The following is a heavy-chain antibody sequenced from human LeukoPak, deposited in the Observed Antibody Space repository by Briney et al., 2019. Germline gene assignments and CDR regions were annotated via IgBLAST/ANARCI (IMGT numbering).Heavy chain of an antibody. CDR3: AKLSCSSTACYTDY. V-gene: IGHV3-23*01. J-gene: IGHJ4*02. CDR1: GFTLSTYG. D-gene: IGHD2-2*02. Sequence: GGSLRLSCAASGFTLSTYGMSWVRQAPVKGLEWVSVISGSVGSTYYADSVKGRFTISRDNSKNTLYLQMNSMRAEDTALYYCAKLSCSSTACYTDYWGQGTLVTVSS. CDR2: ISGSVGST.